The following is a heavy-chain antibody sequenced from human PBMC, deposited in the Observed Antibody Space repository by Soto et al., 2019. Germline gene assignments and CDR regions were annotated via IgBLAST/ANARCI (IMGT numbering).Heavy chain of an antibody. Sequence: VQLQESGPGLVEPSQTLSLTCTVSGGSISSGDYDWSWIRQPPGKDLEWIGHIYNSGNTYSNPSLKSGVTVSLDTSKNQFALTLSSVTAADTAVDYCDRGPSGDKVDYWGQGTMVTVSS. CDR1: GGSISSGDYD. D-gene: IGHD2-21*02. J-gene: IGHJ4*02. CDR2: IYNSGNT. CDR3: DRGPSGDKVDY. V-gene: IGHV4-30-4*01.